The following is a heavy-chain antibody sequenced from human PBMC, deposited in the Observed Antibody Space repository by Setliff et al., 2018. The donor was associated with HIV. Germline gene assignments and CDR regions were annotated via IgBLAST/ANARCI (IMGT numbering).Heavy chain of an antibody. CDR2: IGNNGNT. D-gene: IGHD3-3*01. CDR1: GYNFNNHG. CDR3: ARDPTAPSITIFGVVGATYWFDP. J-gene: IGHJ5*02. V-gene: IGHV1-18*01. Sequence: GASVKVSCKASGYNFNNHGITWVRQAPGRGLEWVGWIGNNGNTNYAQKFQGRVTMTTDTSTNTAYMDVRSLKSDDTAVYYCARDPTAPSITIFGVVGATYWFDPWGQGTLVTVSS.